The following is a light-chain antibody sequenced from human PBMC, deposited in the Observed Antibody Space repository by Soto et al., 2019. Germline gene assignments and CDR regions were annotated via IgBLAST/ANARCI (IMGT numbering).Light chain of an antibody. Sequence: QSALTQPASVSGSPGQSITISCTGTNSDVGGYNYVSWYQQYPGVAPKLMIYDVINRPSGVSNRFSGSKSGNTASLTISGLQAEDEADYYCGSYRTNSPYVFGTGTKVTVL. CDR1: NSDVGGYNY. CDR3: GSYRTNSPYV. J-gene: IGLJ1*01. CDR2: DVI. V-gene: IGLV2-14*01.